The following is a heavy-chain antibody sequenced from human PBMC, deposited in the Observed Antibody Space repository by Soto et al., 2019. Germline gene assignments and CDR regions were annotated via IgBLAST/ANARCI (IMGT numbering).Heavy chain of an antibody. CDR2: IVVGSGNT. J-gene: IGHJ4*02. CDR1: GFTFTSPA. V-gene: IGHV1-58*01. D-gene: IGHD5-12*01. Sequence: SVKVSCKASGFTFTSPAVQWVRQARGQRLEWIGWIVVGSGNTNYAQKFQERVTITRDMSTSTAYMELSSLRSEDTAVYYCAAGLYSGYDGFDYWGQGTLVTVSS. CDR3: AAGLYSGYDGFDY.